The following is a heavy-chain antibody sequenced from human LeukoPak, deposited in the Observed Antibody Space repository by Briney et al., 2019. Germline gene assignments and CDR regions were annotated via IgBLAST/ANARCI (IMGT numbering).Heavy chain of an antibody. CDR1: GGSISSSY. V-gene: IGHV4-4*07. D-gene: IGHD2-15*01. CDR2: IYTSGST. J-gene: IGHJ4*02. CDR3: AGSRYCSGGTCYATFDY. Sequence: SETLSLTCTVSGGSISSSYWSWIRQPAGKGLEYIGRIYTSGSTNYNPSLKSRVTMSVDTSKNHFSLKLSSVTAADTALHYCAGSRYCSGGTCYATFDYWGQGTLVTVSS.